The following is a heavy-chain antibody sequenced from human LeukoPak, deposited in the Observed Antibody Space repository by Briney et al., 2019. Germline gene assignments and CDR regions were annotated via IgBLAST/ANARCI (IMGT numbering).Heavy chain of an antibody. Sequence: ASVKVSCKVSGYTLTELSMHWVRQAPGKGLEWMGGFDPEDGETIYAQKFQGRVTMTEDTSTDTAYMELGSLRSEDTAVYYCATDPYCSSTSCPFDYWGQGTLVTVSS. CDR3: ATDPYCSSTSCPFDY. J-gene: IGHJ4*02. CDR2: FDPEDGET. V-gene: IGHV1-24*01. CDR1: GYTLTELS. D-gene: IGHD2-2*01.